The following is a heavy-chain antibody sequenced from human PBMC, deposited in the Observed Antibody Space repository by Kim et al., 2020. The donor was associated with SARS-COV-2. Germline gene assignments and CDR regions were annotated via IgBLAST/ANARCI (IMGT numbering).Heavy chain of an antibody. Sequence: GGSLRLSCAASEFTFSSYAMSWVRQAPGKGLEWVSTISDSGGSTFYADSVKGRFTISRDNSKNTLYLQMNSLRAEDTAVYYCAKDQYSGSGSTFDYWGQGTLVTVSS. CDR1: EFTFSSYA. CDR3: AKDQYSGSGSTFDY. D-gene: IGHD3-10*01. CDR2: ISDSGGST. J-gene: IGHJ4*02. V-gene: IGHV3-23*01.